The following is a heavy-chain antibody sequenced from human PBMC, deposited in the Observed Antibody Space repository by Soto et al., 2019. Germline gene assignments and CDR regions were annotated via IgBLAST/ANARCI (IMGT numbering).Heavy chain of an antibody. CDR3: ARPPYPGCINAVCYPLDY. CDR2: INPSGGST. Sequence: QVQLVQSGAEVKKPGASVKISCKASGYTFTSYYMHWVRQAPGQGLEWMGIINPSGGSTNYAQTLQVRVAMTRDTSTSTVYMELNSLRCEDTAVYYCARPPYPGCINAVCYPLDYWGQGTLVTVSS. J-gene: IGHJ4*02. CDR1: GYTFTSYY. V-gene: IGHV1-46*01. D-gene: IGHD2-8*01.